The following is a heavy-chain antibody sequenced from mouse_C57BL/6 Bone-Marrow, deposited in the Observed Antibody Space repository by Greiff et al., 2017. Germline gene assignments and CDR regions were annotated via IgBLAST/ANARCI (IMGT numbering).Heavy chain of an antibody. CDR2: ISSGGSYT. Sequence: EVMLVESGGDLVKPGGSLKLSCAASGFTFSSYGMSWVRQTPDKRLEWVATISSGGSYTYYPDSVKGRFTISRDNAKNTLYLQMSSLKSEDTAMYYGARPSNWDVYFDYWGQGTTLTVSA. J-gene: IGHJ2*01. CDR1: GFTFSSYG. CDR3: ARPSNWDVYFDY. D-gene: IGHD4-1*01. V-gene: IGHV5-6*01.